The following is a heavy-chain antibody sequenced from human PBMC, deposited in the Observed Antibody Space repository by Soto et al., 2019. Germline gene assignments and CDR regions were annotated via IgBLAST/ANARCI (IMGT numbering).Heavy chain of an antibody. V-gene: IGHV3-30*18. J-gene: IGHJ3*02. CDR3: AKATILRYDYVWGNYTYAYAFDI. Sequence: QVPLVESGGGVVQPGRSLRLSCAASGFTFSSYGMHWVRQAPGKGLEWVAVISYDGRNKYYADSVRGRFTISTDNSKNMLYLQMNSLRAEDSAVYYCAKATILRYDYVWGNYTYAYAFDIWGQGRMVTVSS. CDR1: GFTFSSYG. D-gene: IGHD3-16*01. CDR2: ISYDGRNK.